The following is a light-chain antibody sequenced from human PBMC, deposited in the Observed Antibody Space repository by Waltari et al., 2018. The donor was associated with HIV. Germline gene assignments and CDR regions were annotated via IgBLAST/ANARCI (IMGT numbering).Light chain of an antibody. J-gene: IGLJ2*01. V-gene: IGLV1-40*01. CDR2: GND. Sequence: QSVLTQPPSVSGAPGQRVTISCTGSRSNIGAGYDMPWYHHLPRAAPNLLRYGNDNGPSGGPDRCSGSKSGTSAALVITGLQTEDEADYDCQSYDSSLSGVAFGGGTKLTVL. CDR3: QSYDSSLSGVA. CDR1: RSNIGAGYD.